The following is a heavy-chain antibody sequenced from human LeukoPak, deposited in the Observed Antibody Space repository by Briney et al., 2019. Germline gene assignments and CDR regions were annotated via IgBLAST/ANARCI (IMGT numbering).Heavy chain of an antibody. CDR3: ARGALGYRGYDQTFDY. J-gene: IGHJ4*02. CDR2: ISYDGSNK. V-gene: IGHV3-30-3*01. Sequence: GGSLRLSCAASGFTFSSYAMHWVCQAPGKGLEWVAVISYDGSNKYYADSVKGRFTISRDNSKNTLYLQMNSLRAEDTAVYYCARGALGYRGYDQTFDYWGQGTLVTVSS. CDR1: GFTFSSYA. D-gene: IGHD5-12*01.